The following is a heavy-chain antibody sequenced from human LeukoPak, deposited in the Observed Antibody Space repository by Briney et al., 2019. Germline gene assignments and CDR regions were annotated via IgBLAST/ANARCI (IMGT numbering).Heavy chain of an antibody. Sequence: PGGSLRLSCAASGFTLTSYSMNWVRQAPGKGLEWVATIRHDGSRKLYVDSVKGRFTTSRDNAKSSVYLQMNSLRDEDTAMYYCVRSEVTREGDHWGQGTLVTVSS. J-gene: IGHJ4*02. V-gene: IGHV3-7*01. CDR1: GFTLTSYS. D-gene: IGHD1-14*01. CDR3: VRSEVTREGDH. CDR2: IRHDGSRK.